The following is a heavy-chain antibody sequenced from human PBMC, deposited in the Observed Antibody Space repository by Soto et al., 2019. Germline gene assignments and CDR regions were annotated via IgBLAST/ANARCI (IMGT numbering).Heavy chain of an antibody. J-gene: IGHJ4*02. V-gene: IGHV4-39*01. D-gene: IGHD6-13*01. CDR3: ARRGSSSWYGY. CDR2: IYYSGST. CDR1: GGSISSSSYY. Sequence: QLQLQESGPGLVKPSETLSLTCTVSGGSISSSSYYWGWIRQPPGKGLEWIGSIYYSGSTYYNPSLKRQVPIAVDTSKNQFSRKLSSVTAADTAVYYCARRGSSSWYGYWGQGTLVTVSS.